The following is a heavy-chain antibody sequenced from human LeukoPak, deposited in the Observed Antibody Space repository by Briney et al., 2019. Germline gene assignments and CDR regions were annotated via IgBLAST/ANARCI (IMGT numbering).Heavy chain of an antibody. CDR1: GYTFTSYD. CDR2: MNPNSGNT. CDR3: ARVSIASDSQKNLGWYMDV. Sequence: GESLKISCETSGYTFTSYDINWVRQATGQGLEWMGWMNPNSGNTGYAQKFQGRVTMTRNTSISTAYMELSSLTSEDTAVYYCARVSIASDSQKNLGWYMDVWGKGTAVTISS. V-gene: IGHV1-8*01. J-gene: IGHJ6*03. D-gene: IGHD3/OR15-3a*01.